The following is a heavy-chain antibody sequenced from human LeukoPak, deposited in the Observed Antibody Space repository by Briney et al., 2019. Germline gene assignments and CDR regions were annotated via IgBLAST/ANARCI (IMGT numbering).Heavy chain of an antibody. J-gene: IGHJ4*02. Sequence: GGSLRLSCAASGFTVSSNYMSWVRQAPGKGLEWVAVISYDGSNKYYAESVKGRFTISRDNSKNTLYLQMNSLRGEDTAVYYCARGRPTDSYDSRLHWGQGTLVAVSS. V-gene: IGHV3-30-3*01. CDR3: ARGRPTDSYDSRLH. CDR1: GFTVSSNY. D-gene: IGHD3-22*01. CDR2: ISYDGSNK.